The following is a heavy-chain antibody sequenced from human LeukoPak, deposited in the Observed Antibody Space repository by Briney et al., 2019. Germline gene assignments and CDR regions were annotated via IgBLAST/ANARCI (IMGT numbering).Heavy chain of an antibody. J-gene: IGHJ4*02. D-gene: IGHD5-12*01. CDR3: ARSLWVARPIGARLFDY. V-gene: IGHV1-69*13. CDR1: GGTFSRYA. CDR2: IIPIFGTA. Sequence: ASVKVSCKASGGTFSRYAISWVRQAPGQGLEWMGGIIPIFGTANYAQKCQGRGTITADESTSTAYMELSSLRSEDTAVYYCARSLWVARPIGARLFDYWGQGTLVTVSS.